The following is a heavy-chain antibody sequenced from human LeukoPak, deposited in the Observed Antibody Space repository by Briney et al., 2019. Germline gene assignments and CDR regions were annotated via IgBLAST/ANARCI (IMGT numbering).Heavy chain of an antibody. V-gene: IGHV3-21*01. CDR3: ARDSYCSGDSCYYDY. CDR2: ISSSSSYI. CDR1: GFTFSSDR. J-gene: IGHJ4*02. Sequence: GGSLRLSCAASGFTFSSDRMNWVRQAPGKGVEWVSSISSSSSYIYYADSVNGRFTISRDNAKNSLYLQINSLRAEDTAVYYCARDSYCSGDSCYYDYWGQGTLVTVSS. D-gene: IGHD2-15*01.